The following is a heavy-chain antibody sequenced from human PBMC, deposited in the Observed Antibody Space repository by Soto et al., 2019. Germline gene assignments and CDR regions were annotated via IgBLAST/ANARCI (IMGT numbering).Heavy chain of an antibody. CDR3: ARVGGRYDYVSFDP. CDR2: IYYSGST. J-gene: IGHJ5*02. CDR1: CGSISSYY. V-gene: IGHV4-59*01. D-gene: IGHD3-16*01. Sequence: SETLSLTCTVSCGSISSYYWSWIRQPPGKGLEWIGYIYYSGSTNYNPSLKSRVTISVDTSKNQFSLKLSSVTAADTAVYYCARVGGRYDYVSFDPWGQGTLVTVSS.